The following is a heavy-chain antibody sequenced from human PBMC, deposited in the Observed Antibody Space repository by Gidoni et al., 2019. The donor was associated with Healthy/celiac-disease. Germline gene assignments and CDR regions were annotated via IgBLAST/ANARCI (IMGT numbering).Heavy chain of an antibody. CDR1: GYTFTDYY. J-gene: IGHJ5*02. CDR3: ATGRDDYGVSNWFDP. CDR2: VDPEDGET. V-gene: IGHV1-69-2*01. Sequence: EVQLVQSGAEVKTPGATVKISCKVYGYTFTDYYMHGVQQAPGKGLEWMGLVDPEDGETIYAEKFQGRVTITADTSTDTADMELSSLRSEDTAVYYCATGRDDYGVSNWFDPWGQGTLVTVSS. D-gene: IGHD4-17*01.